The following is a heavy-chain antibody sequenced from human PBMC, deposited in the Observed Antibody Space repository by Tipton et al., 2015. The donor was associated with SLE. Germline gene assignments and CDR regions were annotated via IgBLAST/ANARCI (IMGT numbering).Heavy chain of an antibody. CDR1: GGSISSSDW. D-gene: IGHD3-3*01. CDR3: ARHKGVVYFFHYDGLDV. J-gene: IGHJ6*02. CDR2: IYHSGST. Sequence: TLSLTCAVSGGSISSSDWWTWVRQPPGKGLEWIGEIYHSGSTNYNPSLKSRVTISVDKSKNQFSRKLSSVTAADTAVYYCARHKGVVYFFHYDGLDVWGHGTTVTVSS. V-gene: IGHV4-4*02.